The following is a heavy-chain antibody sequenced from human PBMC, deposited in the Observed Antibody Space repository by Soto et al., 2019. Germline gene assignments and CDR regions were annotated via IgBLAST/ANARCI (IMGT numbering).Heavy chain of an antibody. CDR3: AKDLRPDGVWDFDY. Sequence: EVQLLESGGDLVQPGGSLRLSCAASGFTFSSYTMTWVRQAPGKGLEWVSGINSGGRTYYADSVKGRFTISRDDSKNTVYLQIISLRAEDTAVYYCAKDLRPDGVWDFDYWGQGTLVTVSS. CDR1: GFTFSSYT. V-gene: IGHV3-23*01. J-gene: IGHJ4*02. CDR2: INSGGRT. D-gene: IGHD4-17*01.